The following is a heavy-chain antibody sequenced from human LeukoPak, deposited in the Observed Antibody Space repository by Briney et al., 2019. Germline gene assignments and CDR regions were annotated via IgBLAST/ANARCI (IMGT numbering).Heavy chain of an antibody. Sequence: GGSLRLSCAASGFTFDDYGMSWVRQAPGKGLEWVSGINWNGGSTGYADSVKGRFTISRDNAKNSLYLQMNSLRAEDTAVYYCVRGPYSSSSRGFDPWGQGTLVTVSS. CDR1: GFTFDDYG. CDR2: INWNGGST. D-gene: IGHD6-6*01. V-gene: IGHV3-20*04. CDR3: VRGPYSSSSRGFDP. J-gene: IGHJ5*02.